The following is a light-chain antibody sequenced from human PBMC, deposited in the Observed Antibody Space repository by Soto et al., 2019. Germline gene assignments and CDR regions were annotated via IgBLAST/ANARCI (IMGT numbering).Light chain of an antibody. CDR2: WAS. CDR1: QSVLYSSNNKNY. CDR3: QQYYSTPLT. V-gene: IGKV4-1*01. Sequence: DIVMTQSPDSLAVSLGERATINCKSSQSVLYSSNNKNYLAWYQQKPGQPPKLLIYWASTRESGVPDRFSGSGSGRDSTLTISSLQAEDVAVYYCQQYYSTPLTFGGVTKVEIK. J-gene: IGKJ4*01.